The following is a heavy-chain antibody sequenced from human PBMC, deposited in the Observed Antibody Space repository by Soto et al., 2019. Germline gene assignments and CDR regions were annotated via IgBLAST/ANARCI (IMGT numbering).Heavy chain of an antibody. CDR1: GYIFVNYG. Sequence: QVQLVQSGDEVRKPGASVKVSCKASGYIFVNYGIAWVRQAPGQGLEWMGWISPYNGNTHYASKVQGRLTMTTDTSTSTAYMELGSLTSDDTAVYYCAMVDNYVTPTPQDVWGQGTPVTVSS. D-gene: IGHD3-16*01. CDR2: ISPYNGNT. J-gene: IGHJ6*02. CDR3: AMVDNYVTPTPQDV. V-gene: IGHV1-18*01.